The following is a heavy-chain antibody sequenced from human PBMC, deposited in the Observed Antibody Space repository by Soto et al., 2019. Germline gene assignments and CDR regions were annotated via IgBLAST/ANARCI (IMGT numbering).Heavy chain of an antibody. CDR1: GFIFSGYG. V-gene: IGHV3-30*18. J-gene: IGHJ4*02. CDR3: AKDGGVRNCLRPSCYGHFDY. D-gene: IGHD3-22*01. CDR2: ISYDGSNK. Sequence: QVQVVESGGGVVPPGGSLRLSCETSGFIFSGYGMHWVRQAPGKGLEWVALISYDGSNKYYADSVKGRFTISRDNAENTLHLQMNSLRVEDTAIYYCAKDGGVRNCLRPSCYGHFDYWGQGALVTVSS.